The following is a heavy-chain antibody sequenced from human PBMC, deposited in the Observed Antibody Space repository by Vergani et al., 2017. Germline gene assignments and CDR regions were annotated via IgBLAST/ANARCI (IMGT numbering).Heavy chain of an antibody. Sequence: QVQLVESGGGVVQPGRSLRLSCAASGFTFSSYGMHWVRQAPGKGLEWVAVISYDGSNKYYADSVKGRFTISRDNSKTTLYLQMNSLRAEDTAVYYCAKDAGWRSNPDYWGQGTLVTVSS. CDR2: ISYDGSNK. J-gene: IGHJ4*02. CDR1: GFTFSSYG. V-gene: IGHV3-30*18. D-gene: IGHD1-26*01. CDR3: AKDAGWRSNPDY.